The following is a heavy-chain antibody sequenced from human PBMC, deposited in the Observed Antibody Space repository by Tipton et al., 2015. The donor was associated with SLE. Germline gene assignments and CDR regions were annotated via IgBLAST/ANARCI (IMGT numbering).Heavy chain of an antibody. CDR3: ARFMISVGFDY. J-gene: IGHJ4*02. V-gene: IGHV4-31*03. CDR1: GGSMNIGVLY. D-gene: IGHD3-16*01. CDR2: ISYSGST. Sequence: TLSLTCTVSGGSMNIGVLYWGWIRQHPGKGLEWIGDISYSGSTYYNPSLKSRITISVDTSQNQFSLKLSSVTAADTAVYYCARFMISVGFDYWGQGTLVTVSS.